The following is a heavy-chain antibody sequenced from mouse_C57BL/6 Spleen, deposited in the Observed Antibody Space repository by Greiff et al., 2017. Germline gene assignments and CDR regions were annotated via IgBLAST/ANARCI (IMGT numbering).Heavy chain of an antibody. CDR3: ARWAALLLRYVGY. J-gene: IGHJ2*01. D-gene: IGHD1-1*01. Sequence: VQLQQPGAELVKPGASVKLSCKASGYTFTSYWMHWVKQRPGQGLEWIGMIHPNSGSTNYNEKFKSKATLTVDKSSSTAYMQLSSLTSEDSAVYYCARWAALLLRYVGYWGQGTTRTVSS. CDR2: IHPNSGST. V-gene: IGHV1-64*01. CDR1: GYTFTSYW.